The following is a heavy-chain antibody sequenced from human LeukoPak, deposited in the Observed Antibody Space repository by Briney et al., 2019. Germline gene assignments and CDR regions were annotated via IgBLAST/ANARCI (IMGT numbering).Heavy chain of an antibody. CDR3: ASRGYSYGYSFDY. J-gene: IGHJ4*02. Sequence: ASVKVSCKASGGTFSSYGISWVRQAPGQGLEWMGGIILIFGTANYAQKFQGRVTITADESTSTAYMELSSLRPEDTAVYYCASRGYSYGYSFDYWGQGTLVTVSS. CDR2: IILIFGTA. V-gene: IGHV1-69*13. CDR1: GGTFSSYG. D-gene: IGHD5-18*01.